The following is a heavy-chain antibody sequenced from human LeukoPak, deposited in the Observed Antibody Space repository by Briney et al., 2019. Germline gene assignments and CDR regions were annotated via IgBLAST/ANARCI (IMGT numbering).Heavy chain of an antibody. CDR1: GGSISSYY. Sequence: SETLSLTCTVSGGSISSYYWSWIRQPAGKGLEWIGRIYTSGSTNYNPSLKSRVTMSVDTSKNQFSLKLSSVTAADTAVYYCARGAYYYGSGKIFDXWGQGTLVTVSS. CDR2: IYTSGST. V-gene: IGHV4-4*07. CDR3: ARGAYYYGSGKIFDX. D-gene: IGHD3-10*01. J-gene: IGHJ4*02.